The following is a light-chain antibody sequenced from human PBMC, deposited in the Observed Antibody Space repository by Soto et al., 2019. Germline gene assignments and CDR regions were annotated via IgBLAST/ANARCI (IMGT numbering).Light chain of an antibody. CDR2: AAS. CDR1: QGISNY. Sequence: DIQMTQSPSSLSASVGDRVTITCRASQGISNYLAWYQQKPGKVPKLLIYAASTLQSGVPSRFSGSGSGTDFTLTISSLQPYDVSTYYCQHYNSGPRTFRQGTKVEIK. J-gene: IGKJ1*01. V-gene: IGKV1-27*01. CDR3: QHYNSGPRT.